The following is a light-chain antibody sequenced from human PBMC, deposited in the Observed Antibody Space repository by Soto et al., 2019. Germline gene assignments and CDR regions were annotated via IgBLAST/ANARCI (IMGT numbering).Light chain of an antibody. CDR2: GAS. CDR1: QSVLSSF. CDR3: QQYGSSSLT. V-gene: IGKV3-20*01. J-gene: IGKJ4*01. Sequence: DIVLTQSPGTLSLSPGERATLSCRASQSVLSSFVAWYQQKPAQAPRLLIYGASTRAAGIPDRFSGSGSGTDFTLTISRLAPDDFAVYYCQQYGSSSLTFGGGTKVEIK.